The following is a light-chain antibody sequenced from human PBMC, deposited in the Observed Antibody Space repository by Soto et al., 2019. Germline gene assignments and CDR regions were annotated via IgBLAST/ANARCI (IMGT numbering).Light chain of an antibody. CDR3: QHSYITPRYT. CDR1: QSISSH. V-gene: IGKV1-39*01. Sequence: DIQITQSPSSLSASVGDRVAITCRASQSISSHLNWYQHKPGRPPRLLIFASYILGGGVPSRFSGSGSDTYFTLTIDRLQPEDVATYYCQHSYITPRYTFGQGTKVEI. CDR2: ASY. J-gene: IGKJ2*01.